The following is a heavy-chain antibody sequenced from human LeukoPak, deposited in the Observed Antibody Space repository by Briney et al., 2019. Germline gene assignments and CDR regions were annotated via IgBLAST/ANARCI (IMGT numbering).Heavy chain of an antibody. D-gene: IGHD3-16*01. V-gene: IGHV4-34*01. CDR1: GGSFSGYY. CDR3: ARVIWALRVPDAFDI. Sequence: PSETLSLTCAVYGGSFSGYYWSWIRQPPGKGLEWIGEINHSGSTNYNPSLKSRVTISVDTSKNQFSLKLSSVTAADTAVYYCARVIWALRVPDAFDIWGQGTMVTVSS. CDR2: INHSGST. J-gene: IGHJ3*02.